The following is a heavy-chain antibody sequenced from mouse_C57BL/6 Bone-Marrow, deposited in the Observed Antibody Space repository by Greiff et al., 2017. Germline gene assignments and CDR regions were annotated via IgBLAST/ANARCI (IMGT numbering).Heavy chain of an antibody. D-gene: IGHD2-1*01. V-gene: IGHV14-1*01. CDR2: IDPEDGDT. CDR3: TTTMGYGNWYFDV. CDR1: GFNIKDYY. Sequence: EVQLQQSGAELVRPGASVKLSCTASGFNIKDYYMHWVKQRPEQGLEWIGRIDPEDGDTEYAPKFQGKATMTADTSSNTAYLQHSSLTSEDTAVYYCTTTMGYGNWYFDVWGTGTTVTVSS. J-gene: IGHJ1*03.